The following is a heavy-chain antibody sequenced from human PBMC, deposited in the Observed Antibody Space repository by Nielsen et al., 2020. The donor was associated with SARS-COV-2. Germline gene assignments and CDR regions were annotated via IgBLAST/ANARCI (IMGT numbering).Heavy chain of an antibody. CDR2: IDPHSGGT. CDR1: GYRFTAYS. Sequence: ASVKVSCKASGYRFTAYSMHWVRQAPGQGPEWIGRIDPHSGGTTYAQKFQGRVTMTRDTSINTAYMELTRLRSDDTAVYYCARGDYSNPNYWGQGSLVTVSS. CDR3: ARGDYSNPNY. D-gene: IGHD4-11*01. V-gene: IGHV1-2*06. J-gene: IGHJ4*02.